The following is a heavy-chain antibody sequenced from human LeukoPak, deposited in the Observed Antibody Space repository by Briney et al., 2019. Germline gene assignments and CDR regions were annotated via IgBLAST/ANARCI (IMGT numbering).Heavy chain of an antibody. D-gene: IGHD4-17*01. J-gene: IGHJ6*04. CDR2: IYLDGSST. V-gene: IGHV3-74*01. CDR1: GFSFSRYW. CDR3: ARERSTVFTKDV. Sequence: GGSLRLSCAASGFSFSRYWMHWVRQAPGKGLEWVARIYLDGSSTSHADSVKGRFTISRDNAKNTLYLQMNSLRAEDTAVYYCARERSTVFTKDVWGKGTTVTVSA.